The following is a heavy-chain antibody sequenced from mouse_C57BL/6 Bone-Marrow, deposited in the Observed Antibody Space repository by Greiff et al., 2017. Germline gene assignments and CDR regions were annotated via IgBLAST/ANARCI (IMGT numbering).Heavy chain of an antibody. Sequence: QVQLQQSGAELARPGASVKLSCKASGYTFTSYGISWVKQRTGQGLEWIGEIYPRSGNTYYNEKFKGKATLTADKSSSTAYMELRSLTSEDSAVYFCARSDWGPGAYWGQGTLVTVSA. CDR1: GYTFTSYG. CDR3: ARSDWGPGAY. V-gene: IGHV1-81*01. CDR2: IYPRSGNT. J-gene: IGHJ3*01. D-gene: IGHD4-1*01.